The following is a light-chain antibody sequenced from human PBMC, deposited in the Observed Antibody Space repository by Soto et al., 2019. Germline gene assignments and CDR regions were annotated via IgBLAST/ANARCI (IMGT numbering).Light chain of an antibody. CDR1: QRISTY. CDR3: QQCYSSPRT. Sequence: DIPMTQSPSTLSAGVGVRVTITCRASQRISTYLNWYQQKPGKAPTLLIYAASSLQSGVPSRFSGGGSGTEFTLTINTLQPEDFAACFCQQCYSSPRTFGQGTKVDIK. V-gene: IGKV1-39*01. CDR2: AAS. J-gene: IGKJ1*01.